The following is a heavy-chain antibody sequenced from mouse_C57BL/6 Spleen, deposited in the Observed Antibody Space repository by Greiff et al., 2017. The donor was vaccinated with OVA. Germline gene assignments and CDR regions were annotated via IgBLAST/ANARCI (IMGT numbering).Heavy chain of an antibody. CDR1: GFSLTSYG. D-gene: IGHD4-1*02. CDR3: ARGSTGTAPFAY. J-gene: IGHJ3*01. V-gene: IGHV2-2*01. CDR2: IWSGGST. Sequence: VQLQQSGPGLVQPSQSLSITCTVSGFSLTSYGVHWVRQSPGKGLEWLGVIWSGGSTDYNAAFISRLSISKDNSKSQVFFKMNSLQADDTAIYYCARGSTGTAPFAYWGQGTLVTVSA.